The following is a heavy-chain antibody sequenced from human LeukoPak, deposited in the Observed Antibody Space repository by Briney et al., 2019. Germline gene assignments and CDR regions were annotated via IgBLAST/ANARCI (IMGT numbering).Heavy chain of an antibody. CDR1: GFTFSGSA. Sequence: GGSLRLSCAASGFTFSGSALHWVRQASGKGLEWVGRIRSTASGYATAYAASVKGRFTISRDDSKNTAYLQMDSLKTEDTAVYYCTTGSFSGYDYFFDYWGQGTLVTVSS. D-gene: IGHD5-12*01. CDR3: TTGSFSGYDYFFDY. CDR2: IRSTASGYAT. J-gene: IGHJ4*02. V-gene: IGHV3-73*01.